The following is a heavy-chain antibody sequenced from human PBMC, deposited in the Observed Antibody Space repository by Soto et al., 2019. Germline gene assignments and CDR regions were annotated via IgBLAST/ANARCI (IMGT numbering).Heavy chain of an antibody. D-gene: IGHD6-6*01. CDR3: AIARFGKSSSSYYYYGMDV. CDR1: GYTFTGYY. CDR2: INPNSGGT. V-gene: IGHV1-2*04. Sequence: GASVKVSCKASGYTFTGYYMHWVRQAPGQGLEWMGWINPNSGGTNYAQKFQGWVTMTRDTSISTAYMELSRLRSDDTAVYYCAIARFGKSSSSYYYYGMDVWGQGTTVTVSS. J-gene: IGHJ6*02.